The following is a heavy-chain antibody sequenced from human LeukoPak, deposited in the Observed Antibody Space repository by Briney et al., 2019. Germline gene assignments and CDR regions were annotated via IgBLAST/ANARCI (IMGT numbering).Heavy chain of an antibody. V-gene: IGHV1-18*01. CDR1: GYTFTSYG. CDR3: ARDSQPTFPTFGELLTPLDY. J-gene: IGHJ4*02. Sequence: GDSVKVSCKASGYTFTSYGITWVRQAPGQGLEWMGWISANNGNTNYAQKFQGRVTMTTDTSTTTAYMELRSLRSDDTAVYYCARDSQPTFPTFGELLTPLDYWGQGTLVTVSS. D-gene: IGHD3-10*01. CDR2: ISANNGNT.